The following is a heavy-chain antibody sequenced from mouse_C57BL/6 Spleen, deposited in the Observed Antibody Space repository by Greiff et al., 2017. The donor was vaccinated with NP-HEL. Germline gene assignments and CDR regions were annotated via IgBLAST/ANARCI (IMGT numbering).Heavy chain of an antibody. CDR3: ARPLLDSSGPAWFAY. Sequence: DVHLVESGGGLVQPGGSLKLSCAASGFTFSDYYMYWVRQTPEKRLEWVAYISNGGGSTYYPDTVKGRFTISRDNAKNTLYLQMSRLKSEDTAMYYCARPLLDSSGPAWFAYWGQGTLVTVSA. CDR1: GFTFSDYY. J-gene: IGHJ3*01. D-gene: IGHD3-2*02. V-gene: IGHV5-12*01. CDR2: ISNGGGST.